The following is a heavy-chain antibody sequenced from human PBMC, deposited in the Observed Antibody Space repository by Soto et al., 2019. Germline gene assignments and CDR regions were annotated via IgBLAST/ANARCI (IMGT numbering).Heavy chain of an antibody. CDR3: AREGSAVGYYGLDV. V-gene: IGHV3-30-3*01. CDR2: ISFAVTNK. CDR1: GFTFPNYV. Sequence: QVQLVESGGGVVQPGRSLRLSCAASGFTFPNYVMHWVLQAPGKGLEWVAVISFAVTNKYYPDSVKGRFTISRDNSKNTLSLEMHSLTTEDTAIYYCAREGSAVGYYGLDVWGQGTPVTVSP. J-gene: IGHJ6*01. D-gene: IGHD1-26*01.